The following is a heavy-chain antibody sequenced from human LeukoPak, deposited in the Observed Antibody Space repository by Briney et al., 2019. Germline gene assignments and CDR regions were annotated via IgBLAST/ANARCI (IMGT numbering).Heavy chain of an antibody. V-gene: IGHV3-21*03. D-gene: IGHD3-10*01. Sequence: GGSLRLSCAASGFTFSSYSMNWVRQAPGKGLEWVSSISSSSSYIYYADSVKGRFTISRDNSKNTLYLQMNSLRAEDTAVYYCAKDPHRYGSGSHTDYWGQGTLVTVSS. CDR1: GFTFSSYS. CDR2: ISSSSSYI. CDR3: AKDPHRYGSGSHTDY. J-gene: IGHJ4*02.